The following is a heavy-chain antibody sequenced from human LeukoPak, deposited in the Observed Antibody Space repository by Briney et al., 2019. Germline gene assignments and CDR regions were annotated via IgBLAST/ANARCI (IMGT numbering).Heavy chain of an antibody. Sequence: ASVKVSCKASGYTFTGYYMHWVRQAPGQGLEWMGWINPNSGGTNYAQKLQGRVTMTRDTSISTAYMELSRLRSDDTAVYYCARLGMDDILTGGVDVWGKGTTVTISS. CDR2: INPNSGGT. V-gene: IGHV1-2*02. D-gene: IGHD3-9*01. CDR1: GYTFTGYY. CDR3: ARLGMDDILTGGVDV. J-gene: IGHJ6*04.